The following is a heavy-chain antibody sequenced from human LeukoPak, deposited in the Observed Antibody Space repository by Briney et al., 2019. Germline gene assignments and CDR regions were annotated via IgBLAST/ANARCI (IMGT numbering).Heavy chain of an antibody. Sequence: SETLSLTCTVSGGSISSGGYYWSWIRQHPGKGLEWIGYIYHSGSTYYNPSLKSRVTISVNTSKNQFSLKLSSVTAADTAVYYCAREVVGGRFDPWGQGTLVTVSS. J-gene: IGHJ5*02. V-gene: IGHV4-31*03. CDR1: GGSISSGGYY. CDR2: IYHSGST. CDR3: AREVVGGRFDP. D-gene: IGHD1-26*01.